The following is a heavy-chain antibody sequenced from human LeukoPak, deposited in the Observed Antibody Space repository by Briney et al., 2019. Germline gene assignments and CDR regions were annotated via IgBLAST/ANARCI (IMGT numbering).Heavy chain of an antibody. Sequence: GGSLRLSCAASGFTVSPYGMHWVRQAPGKGLEWETFIRFDGSNEYYTDSVKGRFTISRDNSKNTLYLQMNSLRPEDTAVYYCAGDFDYWGQGTLVTVSS. CDR3: AGDFDY. CDR1: GFTVSPYG. V-gene: IGHV3-30*02. CDR2: IRFDGSNE. J-gene: IGHJ4*02.